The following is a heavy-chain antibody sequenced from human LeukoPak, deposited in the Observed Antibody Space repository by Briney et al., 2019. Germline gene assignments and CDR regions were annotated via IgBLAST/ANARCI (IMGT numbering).Heavy chain of an antibody. CDR1: GGSISSGSYY. CDR2: IYTSGST. D-gene: IGHD5-12*01. V-gene: IGHV4-61*02. Sequence: TSQTLSLTCTVSGGSISSGSYYWSWIRQPAGKGLEWIGRIYTSGSTNHNPSLKSRVTISVDTSKNQFSLKLSSVTAADTAVYYGARGLEYFQHWGQGTLVTVSS. CDR3: ARGLEYFQH. J-gene: IGHJ1*01.